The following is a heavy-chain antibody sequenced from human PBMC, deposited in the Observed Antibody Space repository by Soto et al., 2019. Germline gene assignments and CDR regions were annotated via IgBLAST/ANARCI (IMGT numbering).Heavy chain of an antibody. CDR3: ARVLFVRLLYDSGLFDF. J-gene: IGHJ4*02. V-gene: IGHV1-18*01. Sequence: GASVKVSCKASGYTFTSYGISWVRQAPGQGLEWMGWISAYNGNTNYAQKLQGRVTMTTDTSTSTAYMELRSLRSDDTAVYYCARVLFVRLLYDSGLFDFWLQGTLVTVSS. CDR1: GYTFTSYG. CDR2: ISAYNGNT. D-gene: IGHD3-3*01.